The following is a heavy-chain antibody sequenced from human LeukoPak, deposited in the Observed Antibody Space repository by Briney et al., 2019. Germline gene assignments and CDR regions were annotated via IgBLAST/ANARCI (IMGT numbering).Heavy chain of an antibody. Sequence: SETLSLTCAVYGGSFSGHYWSWIRQPPGKGLEWIGEINHSGSTNYNPSLKSRVTISVDTSKNQFSLKLSSVTAADTAVYYRARAGKRVKLNWFDPWGQGTLVTVSS. CDR2: INHSGST. CDR1: GGSFSGHY. D-gene: IGHD4-23*01. J-gene: IGHJ5*02. CDR3: ARAGKRVKLNWFDP. V-gene: IGHV4-34*01.